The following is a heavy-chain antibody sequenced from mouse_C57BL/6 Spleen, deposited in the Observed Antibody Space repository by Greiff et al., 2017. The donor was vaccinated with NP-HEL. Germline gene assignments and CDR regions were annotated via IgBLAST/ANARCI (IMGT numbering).Heavy chain of an antibody. CDR1: GYTFTSYG. J-gene: IGHJ1*03. CDR3: ARKLGPWDFDV. CDR2: IYPRSGNT. D-gene: IGHD4-1*01. V-gene: IGHV1-81*01. Sequence: QVQLQQSGAELARPGASVKLSCKASGYTFTSYGISWVKQRTGQGLEWIGEIYPRSGNTYYNEKFKGKATLTADKSSSTAYMELRSLTSEDAAVYFCARKLGPWDFDVWGTGTTVTVSS.